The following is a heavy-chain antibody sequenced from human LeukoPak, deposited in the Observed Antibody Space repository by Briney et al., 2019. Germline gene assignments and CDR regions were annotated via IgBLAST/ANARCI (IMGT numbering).Heavy chain of an antibody. CDR2: IHTNGGT. CDR1: GDSISSGSYY. CDR3: ARSIAVTGKSWLDL. V-gene: IGHV4-61*09. J-gene: IGHJ5*02. Sequence: SQTLSLICTVSGDSISSGSYYWSWIRQPAGKGPEWIGHIHTNGGTKYNPSLESRVTISLETSDNQFSLELNPVTATDTAVYYCARSIAVTGKSWLDLWGQGTLVTVSS. D-gene: IGHD6-19*01.